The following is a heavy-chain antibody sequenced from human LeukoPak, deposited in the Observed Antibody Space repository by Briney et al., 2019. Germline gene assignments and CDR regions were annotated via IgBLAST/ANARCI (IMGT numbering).Heavy chain of an antibody. D-gene: IGHD6-19*01. CDR2: INSYGGST. J-gene: IGHJ4*02. Sequence: PGGSLRLSRAASGFTFSSYAMHWVRQAPGKGLEYVSSINSYGGSTFYANSVKGRFTISRDNSKNTLYLQMGSLRVEDMAVYYCARIRSGWYFDYWGQGTLVTVSS. CDR3: ARIRSGWYFDY. CDR1: GFTFSSYA. V-gene: IGHV3-64*01.